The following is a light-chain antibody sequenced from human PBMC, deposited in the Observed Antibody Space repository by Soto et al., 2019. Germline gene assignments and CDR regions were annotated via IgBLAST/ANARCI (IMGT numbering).Light chain of an antibody. CDR2: DVS. CDR1: SSDVGGYNY. V-gene: IGLV2-14*01. J-gene: IGLJ2*01. CDR3: SSYTSSSAVV. Sequence: QPASVSGSPGQSITISCTGTSSDVGGYNYVSWYQQHPGKAPKLMIYDVSNRPSGVSNRFSGSKSGNTASLTISGLQAEDEADYYCSSYTSSSAVVFGGGTKLTVL.